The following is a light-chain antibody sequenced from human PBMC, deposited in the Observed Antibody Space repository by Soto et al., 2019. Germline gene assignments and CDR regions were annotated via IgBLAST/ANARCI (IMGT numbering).Light chain of an antibody. CDR1: QSLSSSQ. J-gene: IGKJ1*01. CDR2: DAS. CDR3: QQYGSSPRT. V-gene: IGKV3-20*01. Sequence: ESVLTQSPGTLSLSPGERATLSCRASQSLSSSQLASYQQKPGQAPRLLIHDASSSAPGISDRFTGSGSGTDFTLTITTLEPEAFAVYYCQQYGSSPRTFGLGTKVDIK.